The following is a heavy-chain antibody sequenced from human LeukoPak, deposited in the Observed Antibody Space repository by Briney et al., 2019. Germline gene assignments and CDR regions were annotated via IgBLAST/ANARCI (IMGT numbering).Heavy chain of an antibody. D-gene: IGHD3-22*01. V-gene: IGHV3-66*01. J-gene: IGHJ6*02. Sequence: PGGSLRLSCAASGFTVSSNYMSWVRQAPGKGLEWVSVIYSGGSTYYADSVKGRFTISRDNSKNTLYLQMNSLRAEDTAVYYCARGGTTSGYCYRGTNHYYYYGMDVWGQGTTVTVSS. CDR3: ARGGTTSGYCYRGTNHYYYYGMDV. CDR2: IYSGGST. CDR1: GFTVSSNY.